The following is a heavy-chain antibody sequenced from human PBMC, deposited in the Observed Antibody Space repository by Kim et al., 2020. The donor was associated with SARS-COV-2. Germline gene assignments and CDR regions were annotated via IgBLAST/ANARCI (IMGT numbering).Heavy chain of an antibody. V-gene: IGHV1-18*01. Sequence: ASVKVSCKASGYRFKSNCSSWVRQAPGQGLEWMAWISTNNGDTSYAQKFRGRVTVTTETSATTAYMELRSLRFDDTAVYFCARDRDRSLDVWGQGTTVAVSS. CDR3: ARDRDRSLDV. CDR1: GYRFKSNC. J-gene: IGHJ6*02. CDR2: ISTNNGDT.